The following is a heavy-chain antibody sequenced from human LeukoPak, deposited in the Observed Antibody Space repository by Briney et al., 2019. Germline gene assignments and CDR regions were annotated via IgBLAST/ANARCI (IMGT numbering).Heavy chain of an antibody. J-gene: IGHJ4*02. CDR3: ARGGYSYGSCYFDY. CDR1: GGSISSYY. D-gene: IGHD5-18*01. CDR2: IYYSGST. V-gene: IGHV4-59*01. Sequence: SETLSLTCTVSGGSISSYYWSWIRQPPGKGLEWIGYIYYSGSTNYNPSLKSRVTISVDTSKNQFSLKLSSVTAADTAVYYCARGGYSYGSCYFDYWGQGTLVTVSS.